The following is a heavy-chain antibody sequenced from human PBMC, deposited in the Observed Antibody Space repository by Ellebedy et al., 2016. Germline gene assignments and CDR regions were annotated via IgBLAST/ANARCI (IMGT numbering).Heavy chain of an antibody. CDR3: AREVIAARSAYEY. J-gene: IGHJ4*02. CDR2: IHHSGGT. V-gene: IGHV4-34*01. CDR1: GGSFTGYL. D-gene: IGHD6-6*01. Sequence: SETLSLTXAVYGGSFTGYLWTWIRHPPAKGLEWIGEIHHSGGTNYNPSLKSRVTISVDTSKNQFSLNLNSVTAADTAVYYCAREVIAARSAYEYWGQGTLVSVSS.